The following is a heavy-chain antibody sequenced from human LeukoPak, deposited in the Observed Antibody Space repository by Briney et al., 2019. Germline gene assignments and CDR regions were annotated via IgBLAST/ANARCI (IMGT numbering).Heavy chain of an antibody. CDR3: ARYSGYDSVFDR. J-gene: IGHJ5*02. CDR2: IYYSGST. D-gene: IGHD5-12*01. CDR1: GGSISSYY. Sequence: PSETLSLTCTVSGGSISSYYWSWIRQPPGKGLEWIGYIYYSGSTNYNPSLKSRVTISVDTSKNQFSLKLSSVTAADTAVYYCARYSGYDSVFDRWGQGTLVTVSS. V-gene: IGHV4-59*01.